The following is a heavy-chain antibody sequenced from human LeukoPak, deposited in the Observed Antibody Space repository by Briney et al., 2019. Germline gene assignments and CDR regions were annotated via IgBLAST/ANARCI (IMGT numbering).Heavy chain of an antibody. CDR2: ISYDGSNK. CDR3: ARDGLIYGILTGYFDY. D-gene: IGHD3-9*01. V-gene: IGHV3-30*04. CDR1: GFTFSSYA. J-gene: IGHJ4*02. Sequence: PGRSLRLSCAASGFTFSSYAMHWVRQAPGKGLEWVAVISYDGSNKYYADSVKGRFTISRDNSKNTLYLQMNSLRAEDTAVYYCARDGLIYGILTGYFDYWGQGTLVTVSS.